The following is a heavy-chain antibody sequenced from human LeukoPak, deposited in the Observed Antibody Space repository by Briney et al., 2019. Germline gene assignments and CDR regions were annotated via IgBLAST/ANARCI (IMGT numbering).Heavy chain of an antibody. CDR3: ARDGGRAVADY. CDR2: IWYDGSNK. J-gene: IGHJ4*02. D-gene: IGHD6-19*01. V-gene: IGHV3-33*01. Sequence: GGSLRLSCAASGFTFSSYGMHWVRQAPGKGLEWVAVIWYDGSNKYYADSVKGRFTISRDNAKNSLYLQMNSLRAEDTAVYYCARDGGRAVADYWGQGTLVTVSS. CDR1: GFTFSSYG.